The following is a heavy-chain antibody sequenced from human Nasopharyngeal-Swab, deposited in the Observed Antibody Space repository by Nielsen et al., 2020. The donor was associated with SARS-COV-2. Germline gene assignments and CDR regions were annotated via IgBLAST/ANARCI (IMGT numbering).Heavy chain of an antibody. Sequence: GGSLRLSCAASGFTFSNAWMSWVRQAPGKGPGWVGRIKSKTDGGTTDYAAPVKGRFTISRDDSKNTLYLQMNSLKTEDTAVYYCTTEAVTTVKGAFDYWGQGTLVTVSS. D-gene: IGHD4-17*01. CDR3: TTEAVTTVKGAFDY. J-gene: IGHJ4*02. CDR2: IKSKTDGGTT. CDR1: GFTFSNAW. V-gene: IGHV3-15*01.